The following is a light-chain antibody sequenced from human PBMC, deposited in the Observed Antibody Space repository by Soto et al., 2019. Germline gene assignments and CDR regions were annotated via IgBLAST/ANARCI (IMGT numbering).Light chain of an antibody. CDR3: QQYGSSPRT. J-gene: IGKJ1*01. CDR2: GAS. CDR1: QSVSSSY. Sequence: EIVLTQSPATLSLSPGERATLSCRASQSVSSSYLAWYQQKPGQAPRLLIYGASSRATGIPDRFSGSGSGTDFTLTISRLEPEDFAVYYCQQYGSSPRTFGQGTKV. V-gene: IGKV3-20*01.